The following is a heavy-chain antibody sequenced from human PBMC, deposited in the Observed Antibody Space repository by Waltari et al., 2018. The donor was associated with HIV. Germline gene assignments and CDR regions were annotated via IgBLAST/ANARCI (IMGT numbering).Heavy chain of an antibody. D-gene: IGHD6-19*01. V-gene: IGHV4-39*01. CDR2: IFYNGSA. CDR3: ARSPRGEQWLAY. J-gene: IGHJ1*01. Sequence: QLQLQESGPGLVQPSETLSLTCTVSGGSISSSSYFWGWLRQSPGQGLDWIGSIFYNGSANDNPSLKGRATLSVDTAKNQFSLKLNSVTAADTAVYYCARSPRGEQWLAYWGQGTLVTVSS. CDR1: GGSISSSSYF.